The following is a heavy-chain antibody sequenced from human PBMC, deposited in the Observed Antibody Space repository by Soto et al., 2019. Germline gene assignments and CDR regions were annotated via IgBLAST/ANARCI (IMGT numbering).Heavy chain of an antibody. Sequence: QVQLVESEGGVVQTGRSLRLSCAASGFTFSSYGMHLVRQAPGTVLELVAVILYEGSNKYYADFVKGRFTISRDNSKNTLYLQMNSLRAEDTAVYYCAKEGYSYGSYYYYGMDVWGQGTTVTVSS. CDR2: ILYEGSNK. D-gene: IGHD5-18*01. J-gene: IGHJ6*02. CDR1: GFTFSSYG. CDR3: AKEGYSYGSYYYYGMDV. V-gene: IGHV3-30*18.